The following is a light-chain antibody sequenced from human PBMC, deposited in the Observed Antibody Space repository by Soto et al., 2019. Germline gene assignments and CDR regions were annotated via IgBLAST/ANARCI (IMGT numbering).Light chain of an antibody. V-gene: IGKV3-20*01. CDR2: GAS. CDR3: QQYGSSPMT. Sequence: ENVLTQSPGTLSLSPGEGATLSCRASQSVNSRYLAWYQQKPGQAPRLLIYGASSRATGIPDRFSGSGSGTDFTLTISRLEPEDFAVYYCQQYGSSPMTFGQGTRLEIK. J-gene: IGKJ5*01. CDR1: QSVNSRY.